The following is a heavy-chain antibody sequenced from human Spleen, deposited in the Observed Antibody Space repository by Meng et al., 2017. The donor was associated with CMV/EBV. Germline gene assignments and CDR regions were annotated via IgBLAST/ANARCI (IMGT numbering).Heavy chain of an antibody. V-gene: IGHV3-30-3*01. CDR3: ARGSTNVPYSSSWFDY. J-gene: IGHJ4*02. D-gene: IGHD6-13*01. CDR1: GFTLRSYE. Sequence: GESLKISCAASGFTLRSYEMNWVRQAPGKGLEWVAVISYDGSNKYYADSVKGRFTISRDNSKNTLYLQMNSLRAEDTAVYYCARGSTNVPYSSSWFDYWGQGTLVTVSS. CDR2: ISYDGSNK.